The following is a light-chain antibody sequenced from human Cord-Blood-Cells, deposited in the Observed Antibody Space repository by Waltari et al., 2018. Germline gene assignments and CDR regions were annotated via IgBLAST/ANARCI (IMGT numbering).Light chain of an antibody. J-gene: IGLJ1*01. CDR3: SSDTSSSISYV. CDR1: SSDVGGYNY. V-gene: IGLV2-14*01. Sequence: QSALTQPASVSGSPGQSITISCTGTSSDVGGYNYVSWYQQHPGKAPKLMIYDVSNRPSGFSKRFSGSKSGNTASLTISGLQAEDEADYYCSSDTSSSISYVFGTGTKVTVL. CDR2: DVS.